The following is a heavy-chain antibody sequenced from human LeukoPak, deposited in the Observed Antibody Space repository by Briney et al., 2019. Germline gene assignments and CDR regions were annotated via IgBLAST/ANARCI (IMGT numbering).Heavy chain of an antibody. CDR3: APQTMILVL. CDR1: GFTFNTHW. V-gene: IGHV3-7*01. CDR2: IKEDGSKT. J-gene: IGHJ4*02. D-gene: IGHD3-22*01. Sequence: HPGGSLRLSCVACGFTFNTHWVSWVRQAPGKGLEWVANIKEDGSKTDYVDSVKGRFTISRDNAKNSVFLQMNSLRAEDTAVYYCAPQTMILVLGGQGTLVTVSS.